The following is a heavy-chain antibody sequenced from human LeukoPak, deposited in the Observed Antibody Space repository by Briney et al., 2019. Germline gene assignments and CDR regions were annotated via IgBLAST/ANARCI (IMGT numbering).Heavy chain of an antibody. J-gene: IGHJ4*02. D-gene: IGHD3-22*01. V-gene: IGHV1-18*01. CDR2: ISAYNGNT. CDR3: ARTYYYDSSRYYYVPFDY. Sequence: ASVKVSCKASGYTFTSYGISWVRQAPGQGLEWMGWISAYNGNTIYAQKLQGRVTMTTDTSTSTAYMELRSLRSDDTAVYYCARTYYYDSSRYYYVPFDYWGQGTLVTVSS. CDR1: GYTFTSYG.